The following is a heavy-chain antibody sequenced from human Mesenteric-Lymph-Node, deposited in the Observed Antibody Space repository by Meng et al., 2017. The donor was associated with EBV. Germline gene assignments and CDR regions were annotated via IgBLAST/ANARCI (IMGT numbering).Heavy chain of an antibody. Sequence: QVQLQQWGSGLLESAXXXXLXXXVYGGSFSDYYWTWICQCPGKGLEWIGGIDHGGSAIYNPSLRSRVTISVDSSKKAFSLKLISVTAADTAVYYCARDGGYPSGTYYPIDPWGQGTLVTVSS. V-gene: IGHV4-34*01. CDR3: ARDGGYPSGTYYPIDP. CDR2: IDHGGSA. CDR1: GGSFSDYY. J-gene: IGHJ5*02. D-gene: IGHD3-10*01.